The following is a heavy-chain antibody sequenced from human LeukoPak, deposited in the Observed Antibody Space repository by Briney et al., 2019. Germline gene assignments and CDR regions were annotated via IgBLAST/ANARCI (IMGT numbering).Heavy chain of an antibody. V-gene: IGHV3-74*01. CDR1: GFTFSSYW. D-gene: IGHD4-23*01. CDR3: ARRVDGGNWRTIFDQ. J-gene: IGHJ4*02. Sequence: GGSLRLSCVASGFTFSSYWMHWVRQDPRRGLVWVSRINGDGRNINYADSVRGRFTISRDNAKNTLYLQMNSLRAEDTAVYYCARRVDGGNWRTIFDQWGQGTLVTVSS. CDR2: INGDGRNI.